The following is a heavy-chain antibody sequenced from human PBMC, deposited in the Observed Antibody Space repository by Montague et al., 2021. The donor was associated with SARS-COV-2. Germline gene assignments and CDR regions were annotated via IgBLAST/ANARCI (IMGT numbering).Heavy chain of an antibody. V-gene: IGHV4-34*01. CDR3: ARGRADTTMILLVFTRDAHWFDP. J-gene: IGHJ5*02. Sequence: SETLSLTCAVYGGSFSDYYWTWIRQPPGKGLEWLGEVDHSGRINYNPSLKSRITISVDTSKNQFSLRLSSVTAADTAVYYCARGRADTTMILLVFTRDAHWFDPWGQGTLVTVSS. CDR2: VDHSGRI. D-gene: IGHD3-22*01. CDR1: GGSFSDYY.